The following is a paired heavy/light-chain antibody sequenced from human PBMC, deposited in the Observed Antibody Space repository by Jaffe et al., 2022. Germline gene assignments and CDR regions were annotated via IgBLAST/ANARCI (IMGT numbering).Light chain of an antibody. CDR3: CSYAGTSTPYV. Sequence: QSALTQPASVSGSPGQSITISCTGTSSDVGRYDLVSWYQQHPGKAPKLMIYEGTKRPSGVSNRFSGSKSGNAASLTISGLQNEDEADYYCCSYAGTSTPYVFGTGTKVTVL. CDR2: EGT. J-gene: IGLJ1*01. V-gene: IGLV2-23*01. CDR1: SSDVGRYDL.
Heavy chain of an antibody. J-gene: IGHJ4*02. V-gene: IGHV4-39*01. D-gene: IGHD2-2*01. Sequence: QLQLQVSGPGLVKPSETLSLTCAVSGDSISSYNTYWGWIRQPPGKGLEWIGSFYYSGSTYYNPPLKSRVTISGDTSRNQFSLRLSSVTAADTAVYYCAKHVRVPAYFDNWGQGTLVTVSS. CDR2: FYYSGST. CDR3: AKHVRVPAYFDN. CDR1: GDSISSYNTY.